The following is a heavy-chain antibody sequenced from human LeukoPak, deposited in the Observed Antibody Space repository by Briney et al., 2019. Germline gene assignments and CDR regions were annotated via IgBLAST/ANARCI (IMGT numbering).Heavy chain of an antibody. CDR3: ARRLVNDADSQVSDD. CDR1: SGSFNGYY. V-gene: IGHV4-34*01. J-gene: IGHJ4*02. CDR2: INDSGNT. Sequence: SETLSLTCAVYSGSFNGYYWSWIRQFPGKGLEWIGEINDSGNTTYNPSLKSRVTLSVDTSKNQFSLRLGSVTAADTAVYYCARRLVNDADSQVSDDWGQGILVTVSS. D-gene: IGHD6-19*01.